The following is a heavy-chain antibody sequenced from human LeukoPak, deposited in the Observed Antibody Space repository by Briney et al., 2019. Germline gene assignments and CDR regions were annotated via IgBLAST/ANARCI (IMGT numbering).Heavy chain of an antibody. CDR3: AKDLEYSGSGTPGAFDY. CDR2: IRYDGTTQ. D-gene: IGHD3-10*01. Sequence: GGPLRLSCVASEFTFSSYGMHWVRQAPGKGLQWVAFIRYDGTTQYYTNSVKGRFTISRDNSKNTMFLQMNSLRAEDTAVYYCAKDLEYSGSGTPGAFDYWGQGTLVTVSA. V-gene: IGHV3-30*02. CDR1: EFTFSSYG. J-gene: IGHJ4*02.